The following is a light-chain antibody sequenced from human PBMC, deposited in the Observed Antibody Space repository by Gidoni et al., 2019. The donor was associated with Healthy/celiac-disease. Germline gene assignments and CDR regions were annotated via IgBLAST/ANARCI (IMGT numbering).Light chain of an antibody. CDR3: QSYDSSLSGV. CDR2: GNS. J-gene: IGLJ2*01. CDR1: SSNIGAGYD. V-gene: IGLV1-40*01. Sequence: QSVLTQPPSVYGAPGRRVTISCTGSSSNIGAGYDVHWYQQLPGTAPKLLIYGNSNRPSGVPDRFSGSKSGTSASLAITGLQAEDEADYYCQSYDSSLSGVFGGGTKLTVL.